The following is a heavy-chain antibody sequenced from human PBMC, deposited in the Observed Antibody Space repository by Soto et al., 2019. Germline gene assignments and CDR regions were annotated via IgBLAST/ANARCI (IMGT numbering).Heavy chain of an antibody. V-gene: IGHV3-30*18. CDR3: AKGGRQWLVTSDFNY. J-gene: IGHJ4*02. CDR2: ISYDGSNK. CDR1: GFTFSSYG. Sequence: PGGSLRLSCAASGFTFSSYGIHWVRQAPGKGLEWVAIISYDGSNKNYADSVKGRFTISRDNSENTLYLQMNSLRAEDTAVYYCAKGGRQWLVTSDFNYWGQGA. D-gene: IGHD6-19*01.